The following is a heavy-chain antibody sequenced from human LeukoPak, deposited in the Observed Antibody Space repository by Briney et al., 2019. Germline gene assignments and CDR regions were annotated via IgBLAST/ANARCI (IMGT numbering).Heavy chain of an antibody. CDR1: GGSISSSGYY. CDR2: MYYSGST. V-gene: IGHV4-39*07. Sequence: SETLSLTCTVSGGSISSSGYYWGWIRQPPGKGLEWIGSMYYSGSTYYNPSLKSRVTISVDTSKNHFSLKLSSVTAADTAVYYCARDFNGLDYWGQGTLVTVSS. CDR3: ARDFNGLDY. J-gene: IGHJ4*02.